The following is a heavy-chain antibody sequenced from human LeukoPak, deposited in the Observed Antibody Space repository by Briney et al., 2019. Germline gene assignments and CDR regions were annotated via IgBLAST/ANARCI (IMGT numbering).Heavy chain of an antibody. CDR2: IRGSGGST. CDR3: AKNYDYVWGSYRHNYFDY. D-gene: IGHD3-16*02. V-gene: IGHV3-23*01. Sequence: PGGSLRLSCAASGFTFSSYAMSWVRQAPGKGLEWVSAIRGSGGSTYYADSVKGRFTISRDNSKNTLYLQMNSLRAEDTAVYYCAKNYDYVWGSYRHNYFDYWGQGTLVTVSS. CDR1: GFTFSSYA. J-gene: IGHJ4*02.